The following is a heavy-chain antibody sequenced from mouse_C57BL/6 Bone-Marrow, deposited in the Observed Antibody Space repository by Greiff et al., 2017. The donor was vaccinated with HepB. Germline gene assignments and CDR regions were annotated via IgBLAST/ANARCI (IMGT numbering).Heavy chain of an antibody. D-gene: IGHD1-1*01. J-gene: IGHJ2*01. CDR3: ARWYYYGSSYYFDY. CDR1: GYTFTDYY. Sequence: VQLQQSGPELVKPGASVKISCKASGYTFTDYYMNWVKQSHGKSLEWIGDINPNNGGTSYNQKFKGKATLTVDKSSSTAYMELRSLTSEDSAVYYCARWYYYGSSYYFDYWGQGTTLTVSS. CDR2: INPNNGGT. V-gene: IGHV1-26*01.